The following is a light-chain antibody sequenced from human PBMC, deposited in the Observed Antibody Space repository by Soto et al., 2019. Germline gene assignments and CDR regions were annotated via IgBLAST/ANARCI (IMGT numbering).Light chain of an antibody. CDR3: QQYGSSPLFT. Sequence: SVLTQSPGTLSLSPGERATLSCSASQSVSSSYLAWYQQKPGQAPRLLIYGASRKATGIPARFSGSGSGTDFTLTISRLEPEDFAVYYCQQYGSSPLFTFGPGTKVDIK. CDR2: GAS. CDR1: QSVSSSY. J-gene: IGKJ3*01. V-gene: IGKV3-20*01.